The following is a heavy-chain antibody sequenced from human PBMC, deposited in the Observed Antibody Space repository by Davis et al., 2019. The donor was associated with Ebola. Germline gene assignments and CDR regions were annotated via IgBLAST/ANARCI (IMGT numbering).Heavy chain of an antibody. J-gene: IGHJ5*02. Sequence: SETLSLTCAVYGGSFSAYYWSWIRQPPGKGLEWIGEINHSGSTNYNPSLKSRVTISVDTSKNQFSLKLSSVTAADTAVYYCARGGDYYGSGSYFAYWFDPWGQGTLVTVSS. CDR1: GGSFSAYY. D-gene: IGHD3-10*01. CDR3: ARGGDYYGSGSYFAYWFDP. CDR2: INHSGST. V-gene: IGHV4-34*01.